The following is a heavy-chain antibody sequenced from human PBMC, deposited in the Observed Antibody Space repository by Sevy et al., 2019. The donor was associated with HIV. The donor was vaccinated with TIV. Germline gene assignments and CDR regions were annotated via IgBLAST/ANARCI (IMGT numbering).Heavy chain of an antibody. CDR2: ISPHNGDT. V-gene: IGHV1-18*01. Sequence: ASVKVSCKVSGYTFTSYRITWVRQAPGQGLESMGWISPHNGDTKYAQKFQGRVTMITDTSTNPAYMELRGLGSDDTAIYYCARAYCSGGRCYSLAYWGQGTLVTVSS. CDR1: GYTFTSYR. CDR3: ARAYCSGGRCYSLAY. J-gene: IGHJ4*02. D-gene: IGHD2-15*01.